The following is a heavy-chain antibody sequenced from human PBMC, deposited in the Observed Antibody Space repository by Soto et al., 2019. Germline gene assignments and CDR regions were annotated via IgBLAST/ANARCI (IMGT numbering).Heavy chain of an antibody. J-gene: IGHJ4*02. Sequence: PGGSLRLSCAASGFTFSSYSTNWVRQAPGKGLEWVSSISSSSSYIYYADSVKGRFTISRDNAKNSLYLQMNSLRAEDTAVYYCARDQPGYSYGYGLGYWGQGTLVTVSS. CDR3: ARDQPGYSYGYGLGY. V-gene: IGHV3-21*01. CDR2: ISSSSSYI. D-gene: IGHD5-18*01. CDR1: GFTFSSYS.